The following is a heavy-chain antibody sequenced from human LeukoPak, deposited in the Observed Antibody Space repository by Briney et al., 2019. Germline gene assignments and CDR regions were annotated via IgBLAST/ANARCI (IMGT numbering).Heavy chain of an antibody. D-gene: IGHD6-19*01. V-gene: IGHV3-23*01. J-gene: IGHJ4*02. CDR3: AKDSGNSGWYVDN. Sequence: PGGSLRLSCAASGFTFSSYAMRWVPQAPAKGLEWVSSISASGAGTYYADSVKGRFTISRDNSKNTVYLQVNSLRAEDTAVYYCAKDSGNSGWYVDNWGQGTLVTVSS. CDR2: ISASGAGT. CDR1: GFTFSSYA.